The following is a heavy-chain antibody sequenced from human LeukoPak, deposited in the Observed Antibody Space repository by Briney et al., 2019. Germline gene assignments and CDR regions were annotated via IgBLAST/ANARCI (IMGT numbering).Heavy chain of an antibody. J-gene: IGHJ4*02. CDR1: GLDFRRSG. CDR3: AREGGVTVAGKFDS. D-gene: IGHD6-19*01. V-gene: IGHV3-30*02. Sequence: GGSLRLSCVASGLDFRRSGMHWVRQAPGKGLEWVAFIQNHGNDKYYADSLKGRFAISRDNSKNTVYLQMNSLRAEDTAVYYCAREGGVTVAGKFDSWGQGTLVIVSS. CDR2: IQNHGNDK.